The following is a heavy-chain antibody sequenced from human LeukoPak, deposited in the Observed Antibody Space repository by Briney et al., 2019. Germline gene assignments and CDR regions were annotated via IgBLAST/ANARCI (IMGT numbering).Heavy chain of an antibody. CDR3: ARRSDDTSGYYPY. V-gene: IGHV3-73*01. CDR2: IRSKVNSYAT. D-gene: IGHD3-22*01. CDR1: GFTFSGSA. Sequence: GGSLRLSCAASGFTFSGSAMHWVRQASGRGPEWVGRIRSKVNSYATAYAASVKGRFIISRDDSKNTAYLQMNSLKTEDTAVYYCARRSDDTSGYYPYWGQGTLVTVSS. J-gene: IGHJ4*02.